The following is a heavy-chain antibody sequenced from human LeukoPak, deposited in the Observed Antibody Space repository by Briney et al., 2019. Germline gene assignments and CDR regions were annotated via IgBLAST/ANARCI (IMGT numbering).Heavy chain of an antibody. CDR3: ARTHDYGDSRPYY. Sequence: ASVNVSCKAFGYTFTGYYIHWLRQAPGQGLEWMGWINPNSDGTDSAQKFQGRVTMTRDTSISTAYMELSSLRSDDTAVYYCARTHDYGDSRPYYWGQGTLVTVSS. D-gene: IGHD4-17*01. V-gene: IGHV1-2*02. J-gene: IGHJ4*02. CDR2: INPNSDGT. CDR1: GYTFTGYY.